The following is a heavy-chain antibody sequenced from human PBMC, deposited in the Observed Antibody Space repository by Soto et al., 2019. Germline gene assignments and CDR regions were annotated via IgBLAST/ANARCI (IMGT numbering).Heavy chain of an antibody. CDR3: ARAPFYDFWSGYPPPYFDH. Sequence: QVQLVQSGAEVKKPGASVKVSCKASGYTFTSYGISWVRQAPGQGLEWMGWISAYNGNTNYAQKLQGRVTMTTDTSTSTAYMELRSLRSDDTAVYYCARAPFYDFWSGYPPPYFDHWGQGTLVTVSS. J-gene: IGHJ4*02. CDR2: ISAYNGNT. V-gene: IGHV1-18*01. D-gene: IGHD3-3*01. CDR1: GYTFTSYG.